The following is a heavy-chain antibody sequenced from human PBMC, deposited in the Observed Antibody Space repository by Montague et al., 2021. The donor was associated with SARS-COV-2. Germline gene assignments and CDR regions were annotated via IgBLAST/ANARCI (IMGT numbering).Heavy chain of an antibody. CDR1: GFSLSTSGMR. CDR3: ARSYGTTVVTRAFDY. V-gene: IGHV2-70*01. J-gene: IGHJ4*02. CDR2: IDWDDDK. D-gene: IGHD4-23*01. Sequence: PALVKPTQTLTLTCTFSGFSLSTSGMRVSWTRQPPGKALEWLTLIDWDDDKYYSTSLKTRLTISKDTSKNQVVLTMTNMDPVDTATYYCARSYGTTVVTRAFDYWGQGTLVTVSS.